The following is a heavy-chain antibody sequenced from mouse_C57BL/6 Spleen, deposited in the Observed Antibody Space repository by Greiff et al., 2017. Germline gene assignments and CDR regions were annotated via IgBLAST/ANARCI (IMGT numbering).Heavy chain of an antibody. CDR2: IWSGGST. J-gene: IGHJ4*01. D-gene: IGHD4-1*02. CDR1: GFSLTSYG. Sequence: QVQLQQSGPGLVQPSQSLSITCTVSGFSLTSYGVHWVRQPPGKGLEWLGVIWSGGSTGYNAAFISRLSISKDNSKSQVFFKMNSLQADDTAIYYCAKPSTGNAMDYWGQGTSVTVSS. CDR3: AKPSTGNAMDY. V-gene: IGHV2-4*01.